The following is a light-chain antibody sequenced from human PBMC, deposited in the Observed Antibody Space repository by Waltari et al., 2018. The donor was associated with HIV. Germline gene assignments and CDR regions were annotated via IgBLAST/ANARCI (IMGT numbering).Light chain of an antibody. CDR3: AAWDDSLSGWV. CDR1: PFNLGRNF. V-gene: IGLV1-47*01. Sequence: QSVLTQPPSASGTPGQRVTISCSGSPFNLGRNFGFWSQQFPGPAPKLLIGRRKQRPSGVPDRFSVSKSGTSASLAISGLRSEDEADYYCAAWDDSLSGWVFGGGTKLTVL. J-gene: IGLJ3*02. CDR2: RRK.